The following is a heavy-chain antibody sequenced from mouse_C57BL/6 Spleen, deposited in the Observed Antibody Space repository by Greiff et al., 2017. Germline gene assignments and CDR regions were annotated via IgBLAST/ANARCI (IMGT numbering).Heavy chain of an antibody. J-gene: IGHJ4*01. Sequence: VQLKESGPGLVAPSQSLSITCTVSGFSLTSYGVHWVRQPPGKGLEWLVVIWSDGSTTYNSALKSRLSISKDNSKSQVFLKMNSLQTDDTAMYYCARQDGYSYYYAMDYWGQGTSVTVSS. CDR3: ARQDGYSYYYAMDY. V-gene: IGHV2-6-1*01. CDR1: GFSLTSYG. CDR2: IWSDGST. D-gene: IGHD2-3*01.